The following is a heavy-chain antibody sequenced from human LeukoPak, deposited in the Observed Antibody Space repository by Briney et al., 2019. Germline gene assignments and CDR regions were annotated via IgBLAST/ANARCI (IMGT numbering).Heavy chain of an antibody. D-gene: IGHD2-2*01. Sequence: GGSLRLSCAASGFTFSSYAMSWVRQAPGKGLEWVAVISYDGSNKYYADSVKGRFTISRDNSKNTLYLQMNSLRAEDTAVYYCARGLGYCSSTSCYDNWFDPWGQGTLVTVSS. CDR3: ARGLGYCSSTSCYDNWFDP. CDR1: GFTFSSYA. J-gene: IGHJ5*02. V-gene: IGHV3-30-3*01. CDR2: ISYDGSNK.